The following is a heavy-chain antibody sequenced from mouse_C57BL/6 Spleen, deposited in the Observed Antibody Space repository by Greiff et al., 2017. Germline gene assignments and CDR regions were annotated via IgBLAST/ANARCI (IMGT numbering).Heavy chain of an antibody. J-gene: IGHJ2*01. CDR2: IYPSDSET. D-gene: IGHD2-3*01. Sequence: QVQLKQPGAELVRPGSSVKLSCKASGYTFTSYWMDWVKQRPGQGLEWIGNIYPSDSETHYNQKFKDKATLTVDKSSSTAYMQLSSLTSEDSAVYYCARRGDGEGYFDYWGKGTTLTVSS. CDR1: GYTFTSYW. CDR3: ARRGDGEGYFDY. V-gene: IGHV1-61*01.